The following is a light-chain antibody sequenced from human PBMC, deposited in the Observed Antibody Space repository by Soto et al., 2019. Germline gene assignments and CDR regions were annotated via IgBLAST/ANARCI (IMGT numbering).Light chain of an antibody. V-gene: IGKV3-15*01. J-gene: IGKJ1*01. CDR3: QQYDDWPLT. CDR1: QSVSSD. Sequence: MTQSPATLSVSPGERATLSCRASQSVSSDLAWYHQKPGQAPRLLIYSASTRATGIPARFSGSGSGTEFTLTISSLQSEDFAVYYCQQYDDWPLTFGQGTKVDIK. CDR2: SAS.